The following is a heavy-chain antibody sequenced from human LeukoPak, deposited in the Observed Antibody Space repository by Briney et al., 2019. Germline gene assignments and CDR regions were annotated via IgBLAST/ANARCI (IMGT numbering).Heavy chain of an antibody. CDR2: INPSGGST. Sequence: ASVKVSCKASGYTFTSYYMHWVRQAPGQGLEWMGIINPSGGSTSYAQKFQGRVTMTRDTSISTACMELSRLRSDGTAVYYCARVPTGYYTSSPHYYFDYWGQGTLVTVSS. CDR3: ARVPTGYYTSSPHYYFDY. CDR1: GYTFTSYY. D-gene: IGHD3/OR15-3a*01. J-gene: IGHJ4*02. V-gene: IGHV1-46*01.